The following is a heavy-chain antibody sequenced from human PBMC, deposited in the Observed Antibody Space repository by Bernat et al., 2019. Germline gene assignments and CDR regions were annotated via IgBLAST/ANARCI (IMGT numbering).Heavy chain of an antibody. D-gene: IGHD4-11*01. Sequence: QVQLQQWGAGLLKPSETLSLTCAVYGGSFSGYYWSWIRQPPGKELEWIGEINHSGSTNYNPSLKSRVTISVDTSKNQFSLKLSSVTAADTAVYYCARGRSNYWFDPWGQGTLVTVSS. CDR2: INHSGST. J-gene: IGHJ5*02. CDR1: GGSFSGYY. V-gene: IGHV4-34*01. CDR3: ARGRSNYWFDP.